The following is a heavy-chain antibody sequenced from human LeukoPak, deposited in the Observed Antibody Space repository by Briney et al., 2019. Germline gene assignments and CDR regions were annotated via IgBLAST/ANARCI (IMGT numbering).Heavy chain of an antibody. J-gene: IGHJ4*02. V-gene: IGHV4-34*01. CDR1: GGSFSGYY. CDR2: INHSGST. D-gene: IGHD1-26*01. Sequence: PSETLSLTCAVYGGSFSGYYWSWIRQPPGKGLEWIGEINHSGSTNYNPSLKSRVTISVDTSKNQFSLKLSSVTAADTAVYYCAVAYSGSYDYWGQGTLVTVSS. CDR3: AVAYSGSYDY.